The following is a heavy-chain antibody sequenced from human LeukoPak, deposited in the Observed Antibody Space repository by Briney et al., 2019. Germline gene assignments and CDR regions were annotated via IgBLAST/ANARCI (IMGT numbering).Heavy chain of an antibody. CDR2: ISYDGSNK. CDR3: AKDSASGSYYSPFDY. CDR1: GFTFSSYA. V-gene: IGHV3-30*04. Sequence: GGSLRLSCAASGFTFSSYAMHWVRQAPGKGLEWVAVISYDGSNKYYADSVKGRFTISRDNSKNTLYLQMNSLRAEDTAVYYCAKDSASGSYYSPFDYWGQGTLVTVSS. D-gene: IGHD3-10*01. J-gene: IGHJ4*02.